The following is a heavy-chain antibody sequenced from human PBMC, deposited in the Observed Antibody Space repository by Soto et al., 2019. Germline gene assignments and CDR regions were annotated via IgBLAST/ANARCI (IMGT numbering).Heavy chain of an antibody. D-gene: IGHD6-13*01. CDR2: IWYDGSNK. Sequence: GGSLRLSCAASGFTFSSYGMHWVRQAPGKGLEWVAVIWYDGSNKYYADSVKGRFTISRDNSKNTLYLQMNSLRAEDTAVYYCARDSIDSSSWPYYFDYWGQGTLVTVSS. J-gene: IGHJ4*02. CDR3: ARDSIDSSSWPYYFDY. V-gene: IGHV3-33*01. CDR1: GFTFSSYG.